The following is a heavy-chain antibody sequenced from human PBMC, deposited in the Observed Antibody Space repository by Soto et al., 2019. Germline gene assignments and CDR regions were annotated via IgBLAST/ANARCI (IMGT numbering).Heavy chain of an antibody. D-gene: IGHD3-3*01. CDR3: AKDALAYYDFWS. J-gene: IGHJ4*02. CDR2: ISNSGRST. CDR1: GLTFSSYA. Sequence: LRLSCAASGLTFSSYAMSWVRQAPGKGLEWVSHISNSGRSTKYADSVKGRFTISRDNSKNTLYLQMNSLRAEDTAIYYCAKDALAYYDFWSWGQGTLVTVSS. V-gene: IGHV3-23*01.